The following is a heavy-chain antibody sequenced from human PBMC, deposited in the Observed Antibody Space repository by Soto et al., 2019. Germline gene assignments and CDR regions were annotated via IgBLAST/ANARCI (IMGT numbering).Heavy chain of an antibody. CDR1: GFTFSSYS. CDR2: ISSSSSTI. Sequence: EVQLVESGGGLVQPGGSLRLSCAASGFTFSSYSMNWVRQAPGKGLEWVSYISSSSSTIYYADSVKGRFTISRDNAKNXXXXXMNXLRAEDTAVYYCARHPERIAEIGWFDPWGQGTLVTVSS. CDR3: ARHPERIAEIGWFDP. D-gene: IGHD6-13*01. V-gene: IGHV3-48*01. J-gene: IGHJ5*02.